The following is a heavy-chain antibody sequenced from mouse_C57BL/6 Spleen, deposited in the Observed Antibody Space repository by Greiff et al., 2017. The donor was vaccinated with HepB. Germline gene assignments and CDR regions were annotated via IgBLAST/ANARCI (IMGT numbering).Heavy chain of an antibody. V-gene: IGHV3-5*01. J-gene: IGHJ2*01. Sequence: DVQLQESGPGLVKPSQTVFLTCTVTGISITTGNYRWSWIRQFPGNKLEWIGYIYYSGTITYNPSLTSRTTITRDTSKNQFFLEMNSLTAEHTATYYCARDSRSVRTGGFDDWGQGTTLTVSS. CDR2: IYYSGTI. CDR3: ARDSRSVRTGGFDD. D-gene: IGHD1-1*01. CDR1: GISITTGNYR.